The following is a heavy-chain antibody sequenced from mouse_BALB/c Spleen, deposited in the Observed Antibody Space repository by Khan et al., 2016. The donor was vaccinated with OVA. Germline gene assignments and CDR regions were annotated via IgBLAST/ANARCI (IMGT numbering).Heavy chain of an antibody. CDR1: GYKFTDYV. Sequence: QVQLQQPGPELVKPGGSVKMSCKASGYKFTDYVINWVKQRNGQGLEWIGEIYPGSGTTYYNEKFKGKATLSADKSSNTAYMQLSSLTSEDSAVYFCAKNYASWFAYWGQGTLVTVSA. CDR3: AKNYASWFAY. V-gene: IGHV1-77*01. J-gene: IGHJ3*01. CDR2: IYPGSGTT.